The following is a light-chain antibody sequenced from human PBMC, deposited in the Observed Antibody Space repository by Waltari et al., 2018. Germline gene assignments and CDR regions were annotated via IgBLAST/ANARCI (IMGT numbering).Light chain of an antibody. CDR2: YDT. J-gene: IGLJ1*01. CDR1: NIGSYS. Sequence: SYVLTQPPSVSVAPGETARVTCGGDNIGSYSVHWYQQKPGQAPVLVIRYDTDRPSGIPERFSGSNSANTATLTISRVEAGDEANHYCQVWHAAIDPGVFGTGTEVTV. CDR3: QVWHAAIDPGV. V-gene: IGLV3-21*04.